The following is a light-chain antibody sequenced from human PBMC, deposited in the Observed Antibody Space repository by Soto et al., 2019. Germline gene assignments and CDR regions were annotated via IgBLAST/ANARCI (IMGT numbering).Light chain of an antibody. J-gene: IGLJ2*01. V-gene: IGLV2-11*01. CDR1: SSDVGAYNY. CDR3: SSFTSKSTLI. CDR2: DVS. Sequence: QSALTQPRSVSGSPGQSVTISCTGTSSDVGAYNYVSWYQQHPGKAPKLMIYDVSKRPSGVPDRFSGSKSGNTASLSISGLQAEDEADYYCSSFTSKSTLIFGGGTKLTVL.